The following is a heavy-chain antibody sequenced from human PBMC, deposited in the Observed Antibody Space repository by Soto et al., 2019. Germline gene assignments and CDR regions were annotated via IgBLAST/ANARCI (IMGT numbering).Heavy chain of an antibody. CDR1: GFTFSPYA. CDR2: ISGSGGST. J-gene: IGHJ6*02. Sequence: PGGSLRLSCAAPGFTFSPYAMSWVRQAPGKGLEWVSAISGSGGSTYYAESVKGRFTISRDNSKNTLYLQMNSLRAEDTAVYYCSKDLSPGLDRSYYYYYGMDVWGQGTTVTVSS. V-gene: IGHV3-23*01. CDR3: SKDLSPGLDRSYYYYYGMDV.